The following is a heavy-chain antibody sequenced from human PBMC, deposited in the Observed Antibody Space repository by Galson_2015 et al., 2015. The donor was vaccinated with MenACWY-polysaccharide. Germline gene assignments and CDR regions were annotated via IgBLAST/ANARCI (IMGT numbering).Heavy chain of an antibody. CDR3: ARAVATRAHYFDY. CDR2: MNPKSGNT. D-gene: IGHD5-12*01. CDR1: GYTFTSYD. V-gene: IGHV1-8*01. Sequence: SVKVSCKASGYTFTSYDVIWVRQATGQGLEWMGWMNPKSGNTGYLQKFQGRVTMTRNTSINTAYMELSSLRSEDTAVYYCARAVATRAHYFDYWGQGTLVTVSS. J-gene: IGHJ4*02.